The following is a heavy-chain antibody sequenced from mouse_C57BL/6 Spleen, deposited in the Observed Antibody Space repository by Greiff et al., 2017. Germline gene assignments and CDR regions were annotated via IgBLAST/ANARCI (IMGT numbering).Heavy chain of an antibody. CDR3: ARSKSHYYGSSYGYFDV. D-gene: IGHD1-1*01. CDR2: IDPSDSET. CDR1: GYTFTSYW. Sequence: VQLQQPGAELVRPGSSVKLSCKASGYTFTSYWMHWVKQRPIQGLEWIGNIDPSDSETHYNQKFKDKATLTVDKSSSTAYMQLSSLTSEDSAVYYCARSKSHYYGSSYGYFDVWGTGTTVTVSS. V-gene: IGHV1-52*01. J-gene: IGHJ1*03.